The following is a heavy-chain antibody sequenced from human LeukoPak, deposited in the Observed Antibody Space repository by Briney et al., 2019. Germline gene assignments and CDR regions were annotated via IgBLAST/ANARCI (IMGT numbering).Heavy chain of an antibody. V-gene: IGHV3-48*04. CDR2: ISSSSSTI. D-gene: IGHD4-17*01. CDR1: GFTLSSYS. CDR3: ARDLPSRGLTVTTDYFDY. J-gene: IGHJ4*02. Sequence: PGGSLSLSCAASGFTLSSYSMNWVRQAPGKGLERVSYISSSSSTIYYADSVKGRFTISRDNAKNSLYLQMNSLRAEDTAVYYCARDLPSRGLTVTTDYFDYWGQGTLGTVSS.